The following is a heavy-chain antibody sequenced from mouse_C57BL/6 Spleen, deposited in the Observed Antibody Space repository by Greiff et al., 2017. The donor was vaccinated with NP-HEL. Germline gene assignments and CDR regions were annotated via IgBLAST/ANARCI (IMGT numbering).Heavy chain of an antibody. J-gene: IGHJ1*03. V-gene: IGHV14-4*01. Sequence: VQLQQSGAELVRPGASVKLSCTASGFNIKDDYMHWVKQRPEQGLEWIGWIDPENGDTEYASKFQGKATITADTSSNTAYLQLSSLTSEDTAVYYCTTAGYGNLWYFDVWGTGTTVTVSS. CDR1: GFNIKDDY. D-gene: IGHD2-1*01. CDR3: TTAGYGNLWYFDV. CDR2: IDPENGDT.